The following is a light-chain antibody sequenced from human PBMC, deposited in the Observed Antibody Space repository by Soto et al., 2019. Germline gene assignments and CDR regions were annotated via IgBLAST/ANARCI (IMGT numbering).Light chain of an antibody. CDR2: DAS. CDR1: QSISGW. J-gene: IGKJ2*01. CDR3: QQYNSYSPFT. Sequence: DIQMTQSPSTLSASIGDRVTITCRASQSISGWLAWYQQKPGKAPKLLIYDASNLESGVPSRFSGSGSGTEFTLTISSLQPDDFATYYCQQYNSYSPFTFGQGTNLEIK. V-gene: IGKV1-5*01.